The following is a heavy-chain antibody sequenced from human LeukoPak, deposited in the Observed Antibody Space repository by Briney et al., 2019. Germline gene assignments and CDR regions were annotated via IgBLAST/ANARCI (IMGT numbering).Heavy chain of an antibody. J-gene: IGHJ1*01. CDR2: VYYTGRT. CDR3: ARHSGIGAAESSFQH. CDR1: GGSISSYY. V-gene: IGHV4-59*01. Sequence: SETLSLTCTVSGGSISSYYWSWIRQPPGKGLEWIGYVYYTGRTSYNPSLKSRVTISVDSSKNHFSLKLNSVTAADTAVYYCARHSGIGAAESSFQHWGQGTLVTVSS. D-gene: IGHD6-13*01.